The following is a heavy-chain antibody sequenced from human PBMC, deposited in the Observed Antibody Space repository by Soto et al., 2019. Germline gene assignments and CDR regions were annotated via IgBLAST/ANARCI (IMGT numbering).Heavy chain of an antibody. CDR1: GFTFSSYA. CDR3: AKAFRITIFGVVTPPWYYMDV. CDR2: ISGSGGST. Sequence: GGSLRLSCAASGFTFSSYAMSWVRQAPGKGLEWVSAISGSGGSTYYADSVKGRFTISRDNSKNTLYLQMNSLRAEDTAVYYCAKAFRITIFGVVTPPWYYMDVWGKGTTVTVSS. D-gene: IGHD3-3*01. J-gene: IGHJ6*03. V-gene: IGHV3-23*01.